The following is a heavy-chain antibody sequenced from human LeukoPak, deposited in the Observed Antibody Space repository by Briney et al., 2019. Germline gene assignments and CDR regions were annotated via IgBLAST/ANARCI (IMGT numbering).Heavy chain of an antibody. CDR1: EFTISRYW. Sequence: GGSLRLSCAASEFTISRYWMHWVRQAPGKGLVWVSNINNDGSITTYADSVKGRFTISRDNVKNTLFLQMNSLGAEDTAVYYCARDYTGYFPWGQGTLVIVSS. CDR3: ARDYTGYFP. CDR2: INNDGSIT. V-gene: IGHV3-74*01. J-gene: IGHJ5*02. D-gene: IGHD3-9*01.